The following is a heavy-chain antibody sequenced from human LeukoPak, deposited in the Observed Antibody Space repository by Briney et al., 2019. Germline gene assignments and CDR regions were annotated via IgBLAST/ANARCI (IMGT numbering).Heavy chain of an antibody. V-gene: IGHV5-51*01. CDR1: GYSLTSYW. J-gene: IGHJ4*02. D-gene: IGHD6-19*01. CDR2: IYPGDSDT. Sequence: GESLKISCKGSGYSLTSYWIGWVRQMPGKGLEWMGIIYPGDSDTRYSPSFRGQVTISADKSISTAYLQWSSLKASDTAMYYCARQFHRYSSGWTDYWGQGTLVTASS. CDR3: ARQFHRYSSGWTDY.